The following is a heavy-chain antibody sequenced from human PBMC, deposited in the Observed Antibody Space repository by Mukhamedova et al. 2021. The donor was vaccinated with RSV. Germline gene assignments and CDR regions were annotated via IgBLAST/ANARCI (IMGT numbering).Heavy chain of an antibody. J-gene: IGHJ4*02. D-gene: IGHD3-16*02. V-gene: IGHV3-69-1*02. CDR2: IPSSGI. CDR3: ARGSYRFCDY. Sequence: VSSIPSSGINAEYMGKGRFTISRDNAKNSLYLQMNSLRAEDTAVYYCARGSYRFCDYWGQGTLVTVSS.